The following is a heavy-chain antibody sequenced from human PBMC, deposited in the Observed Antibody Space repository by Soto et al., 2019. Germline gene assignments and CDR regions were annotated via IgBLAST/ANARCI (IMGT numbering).Heavy chain of an antibody. CDR1: GYRFASYW. CDR2: IYPGDSDT. CDR3: ARAGYCGGDCPYDAFDI. D-gene: IGHD2-21*02. J-gene: IGHJ3*02. Sequence: GESLKISSQGSGYRFASYWIGWVRQMPGKGLEWMGIIYPGDSDTRYSPSFQGQVTISADKSISTAYLQWSSLKASDTAMYYCARAGYCGGDCPYDAFDIWGQGTMVTVSS. V-gene: IGHV5-51*01.